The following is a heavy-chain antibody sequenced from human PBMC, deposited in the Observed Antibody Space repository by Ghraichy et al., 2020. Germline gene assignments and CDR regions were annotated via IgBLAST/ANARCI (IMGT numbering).Heavy chain of an antibody. J-gene: IGHJ4*02. Sequence: LSLTCAAFGFTFSTYALHWVRQAPGKGLEWVAAISYGGSSEYYADSVKGRFTISRDNSKNTLYLQMNSLRAEDTAVYYCARGQGSGWFKIDYWGQGTLVTVSS. CDR3: ARGQGSGWFKIDY. V-gene: IGHV3-30*04. CDR2: ISYGGSSE. D-gene: IGHD6-19*01. CDR1: GFTFSTYA.